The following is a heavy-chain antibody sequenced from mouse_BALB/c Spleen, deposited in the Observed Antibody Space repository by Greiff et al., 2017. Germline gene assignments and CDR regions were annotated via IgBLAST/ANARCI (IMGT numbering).Heavy chain of an antibody. V-gene: IGHV5-6-5*01. J-gene: IGHJ4*01. CDR1: GFTFSSYA. CDR3: ARGGYYDYLYAMDY. CDR2: ISSGGST. Sequence: EVMLVESGGGLVKPGGSLKLSCAASGFTFSSYAMSWVRQTPEKRLEWVASISSGGSTYYPDSVKGRFTISRDNARNILYLQMSSLRSEDTAMYYCARGGYYDYLYAMDYWGQGTSVTVSS. D-gene: IGHD2-4*01.